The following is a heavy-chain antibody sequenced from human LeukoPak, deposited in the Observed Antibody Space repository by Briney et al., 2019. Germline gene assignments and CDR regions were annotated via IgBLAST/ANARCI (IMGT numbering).Heavy chain of an antibody. V-gene: IGHV1-8*01. Sequence: ASVKVSCKASGYTFTSYDINWVRQATGQGLEWMGWMNPNSGNTGYAQKFQGRVTMTRNTSISTAYMELSSLRSEDTAVYYCARVPKNYYYYYMDVWGKGTTVTISS. CDR1: GYTFTSYD. J-gene: IGHJ6*03. CDR2: MNPNSGNT. CDR3: ARVPKNYYYYYMDV.